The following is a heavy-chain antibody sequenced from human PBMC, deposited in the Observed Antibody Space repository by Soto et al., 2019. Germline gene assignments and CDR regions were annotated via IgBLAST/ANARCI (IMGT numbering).Heavy chain of an antibody. J-gene: IGHJ3*02. Sequence: GGSLRLSCAASGFTFSSYAMHWVRQAPGKGLEWVAVISYDGSNKYYADSVKGRFTISRDNSKNTLYLQMNSLRAEDTAVYHCVKKMSPPPTGAFDIWGKGTMVTVS. CDR2: ISYDGSNK. CDR3: VKKMSPPPTGAFDI. CDR1: GFTFSSYA. V-gene: IGHV3-30-3*01.